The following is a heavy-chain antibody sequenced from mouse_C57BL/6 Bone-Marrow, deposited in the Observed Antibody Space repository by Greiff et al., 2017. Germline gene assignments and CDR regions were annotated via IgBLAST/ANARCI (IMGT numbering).Heavy chain of an antibody. CDR3: ASSPNLLPFAY. CDR1: GYTFTSYW. V-gene: IGHV1-55*01. Sequence: HVQLQQPGAELVKPGASVKMSCQASGYTFTSYWITWVKQRPGQGLEWIGDIYPGSGSTNYNAKFKSKATLTVDTSSRTAYMQLSSLTSEDSAVYYCASSPNLLPFAYRGQSTLVPAFA. CDR2: IYPGSGST. J-gene: IGHJ3*01. D-gene: IGHD2-1*01.